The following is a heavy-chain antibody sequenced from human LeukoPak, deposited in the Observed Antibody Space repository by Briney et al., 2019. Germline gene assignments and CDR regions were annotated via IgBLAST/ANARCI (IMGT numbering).Heavy chain of an antibody. J-gene: IGHJ4*02. D-gene: IGHD5-24*01. CDR3: ARALGSRDGYNFLDY. Sequence: SQTLSLTCTVSGGSISSGDYYWSWIRQPPGKGLEWIGHIYYSGSTYYNPSLKSRVTISVDTSKNQFSLKLSSVTAADTAVYYCARALGSRDGYNFLDYWGQGTLVTVSS. CDR1: GGSISSGDYY. V-gene: IGHV4-30-4*01. CDR2: IYYSGST.